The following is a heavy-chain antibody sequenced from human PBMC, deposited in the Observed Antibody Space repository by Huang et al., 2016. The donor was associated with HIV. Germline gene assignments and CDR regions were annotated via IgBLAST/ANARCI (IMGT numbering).Heavy chain of an antibody. J-gene: IGHJ6*03. CDR3: ARAVDGFNSKGFYMDV. CDR1: GFIFDNFG. D-gene: IGHD5-12*01. V-gene: IGHV3-30*02. Sequence: QVQLVESGGGVVQPGGSLRLSCGASGFIFDNFGMHWVRQAPGKGREWVAFIRLDGSNEYNGESVKGRFSISRDNFENMVYLQMNSLGDGDTAIYYCARAVDGFNSKGFYMDVWGKGTAVIVSS. CDR2: IRLDGSNE.